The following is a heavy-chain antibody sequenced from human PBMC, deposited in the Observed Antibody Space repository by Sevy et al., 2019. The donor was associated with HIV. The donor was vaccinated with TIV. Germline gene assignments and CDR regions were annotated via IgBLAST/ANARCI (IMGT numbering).Heavy chain of an antibody. D-gene: IGHD6-19*01. Sequence: GGSLRLSCAASGFTFSDYAIDWVRQAPGKGLEWVAFISHDERNTYYAASVKGRFTISRDNSKNTLYLQINSLRAEDTALYSCAKNRGQWLPYYCDFWGQGTLVTVSS. CDR2: ISHDERNT. V-gene: IGHV3-30*18. CDR3: AKNRGQWLPYYCDF. J-gene: IGHJ4*02. CDR1: GFTFSDYA.